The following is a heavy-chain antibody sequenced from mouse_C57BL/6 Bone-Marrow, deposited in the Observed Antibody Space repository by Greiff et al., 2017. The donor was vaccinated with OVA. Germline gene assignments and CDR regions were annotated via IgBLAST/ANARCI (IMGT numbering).Heavy chain of an antibody. D-gene: IGHD1-1*01. CDR2: IYPGSGST. CDR3: ASWITTVVATDY. Sequence: VQLQQPGAELVKPGASVKMSCKASGYTFTSYWITWVKQRPGQGLEWIGDIYPGSGSTNYNEKFKSKATLTVDTSSSTAYMQLSSLTSEDSAVYYCASWITTVVATDYWGQGTTLTVSS. CDR1: GYTFTSYW. V-gene: IGHV1-55*01. J-gene: IGHJ2*01.